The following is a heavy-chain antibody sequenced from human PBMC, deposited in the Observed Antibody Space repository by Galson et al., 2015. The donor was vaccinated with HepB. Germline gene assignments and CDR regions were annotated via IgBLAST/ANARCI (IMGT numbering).Heavy chain of an antibody. D-gene: IGHD3-22*01. J-gene: IGHJ6*02. Sequence: SLRLSCAASGFTFGSYAINWVRQAPGKGLEWVSAISAGGGSTYYADSVKGRFTISRDNSKNTLYLQMITLRAEDTAVYYCAKDRTSSAYSSDYYYYGMDVWGQGTTVTVSS. CDR1: GFTFGSYA. CDR3: AKDRTSSAYSSDYYYYGMDV. CDR2: ISAGGGST. V-gene: IGHV3-23*01.